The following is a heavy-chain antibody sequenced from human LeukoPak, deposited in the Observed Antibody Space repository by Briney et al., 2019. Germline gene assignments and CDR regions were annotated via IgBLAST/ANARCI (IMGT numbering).Heavy chain of an antibody. CDR2: ISGSGGST. Sequence: PGGSLRLSCAASGFTFSSYAMSWVRQAPGKGLEWVSTISGSGGSTYYADSVKGRFTISRDNSKNTLYLQMNSLRAEDTAVYYCAKGRHGYDSFDYWGQGTLVTVSS. D-gene: IGHD5-12*01. V-gene: IGHV3-23*01. CDR1: GFTFSSYA. CDR3: AKGRHGYDSFDY. J-gene: IGHJ4*02.